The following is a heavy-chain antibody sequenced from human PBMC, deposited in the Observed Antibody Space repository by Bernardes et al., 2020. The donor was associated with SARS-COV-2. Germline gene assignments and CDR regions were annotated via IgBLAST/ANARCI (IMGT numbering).Heavy chain of an antibody. J-gene: IGHJ4*02. CDR3: ATSVTYPNLDY. CDR1: GGSFSTYT. CDR2: IIPLFGAG. Sequence: SVKVSCMASGGSFSTYTFSWVRQAPGQGLEWMGGIIPLFGAGKYAQKFQGRLTITADKSTSTAYMELSSLSSADTAIYYCATSVTYPNLDYWGQGTLVTVSS. D-gene: IGHD2-21*02. V-gene: IGHV1-69*06.